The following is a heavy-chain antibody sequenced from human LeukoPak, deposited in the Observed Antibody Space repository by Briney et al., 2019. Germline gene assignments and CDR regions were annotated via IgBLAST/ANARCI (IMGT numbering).Heavy chain of an antibody. J-gene: IGHJ4*02. CDR1: GYTFTGYY. D-gene: IGHD5-24*01. CDR3: ARDEGRDGYLPTS. Sequence: ASVKVSCKASGYTFTGYYMHWVRQAPGQGLEWMGRINPNSGGTNYAQKFQGRVTMTRDTSISTAYMELSRLRSDDTAVYYCARDEGRDGYLPTSWGQGTLVTVSP. V-gene: IGHV1-2*06. CDR2: INPNSGGT.